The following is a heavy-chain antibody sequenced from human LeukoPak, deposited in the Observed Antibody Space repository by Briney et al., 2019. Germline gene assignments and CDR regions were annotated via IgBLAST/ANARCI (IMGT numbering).Heavy chain of an antibody. CDR3: ARAIVGATTREGFDY. V-gene: IGHV1-69*13. CDR2: IIPIFGTA. D-gene: IGHD1-26*01. Sequence: SVRVSCTASGGTFSNYAISWVRQAPGQGLEWMGGIIPIFGTANHAQEFQGRVTITADESTSTAYMELGSLRSEDTAVYYCARAIVGATTREGFDYWGQGTLVTVSS. J-gene: IGHJ4*02. CDR1: GGTFSNYA.